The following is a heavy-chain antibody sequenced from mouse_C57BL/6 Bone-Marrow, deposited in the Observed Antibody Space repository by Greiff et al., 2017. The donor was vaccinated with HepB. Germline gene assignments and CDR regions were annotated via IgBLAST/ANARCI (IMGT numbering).Heavy chain of an antibody. V-gene: IGHV14-4*01. CDR1: GFNIKDDY. CDR3: TTDYYGSSYVGY. CDR2: IDPENGDT. Sequence: EVQLQQSGAELVRPGASVKLSCTASGFNIKDDYMHWVKQRPEQGLEWIGWIDPENGDTEYASKFQGKATITADTSSNTAYLQLSSLTSEDTAVYYCTTDYYGSSYVGYCGQGTTLTVSS. J-gene: IGHJ2*01. D-gene: IGHD1-1*01.